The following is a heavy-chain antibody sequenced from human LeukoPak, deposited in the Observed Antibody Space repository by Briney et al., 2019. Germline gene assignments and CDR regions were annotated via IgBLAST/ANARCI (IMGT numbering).Heavy chain of an antibody. CDR2: IFSTSTFT. V-gene: IGHV3-21*01. J-gene: IGHJ4*02. CDR3: ARSLGGDYLGAV. CDR1: GFTFSSYT. D-gene: IGHD3-10*01. Sequence: GGSLRLSCAASGFTFSSYTMNWVRQAPGKGLEWVSAIFSTSTFTFYADSVKGRFTISRDNAKNSLFLQMNSLRAGDTAVYYCARSLGGDYLGAVWGQGTLVSVSS.